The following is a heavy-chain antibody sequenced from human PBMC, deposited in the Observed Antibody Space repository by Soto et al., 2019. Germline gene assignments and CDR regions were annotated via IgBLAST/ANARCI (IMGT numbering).Heavy chain of an antibody. CDR1: GFTFSSYS. J-gene: IGHJ4*02. Sequence: GESLKISCAASGFTFSSYSMNWVRQAPGKGLEWVSYISSSSRTIYYADSVKGRFTVSRDNAKNSLYLQMSSLRDEDTAVYYCARDNWDYGGTTFINWGQGTLVTVSS. CDR2: ISSSSRTI. V-gene: IGHV3-48*02. CDR3: ARDNWDYGGTTFIN. D-gene: IGHD4-17*01.